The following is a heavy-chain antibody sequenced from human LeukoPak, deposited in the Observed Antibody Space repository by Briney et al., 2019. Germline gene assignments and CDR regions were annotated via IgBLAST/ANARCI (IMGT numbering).Heavy chain of an antibody. CDR2: MSSSGSTI. J-gene: IGHJ4*02. D-gene: IGHD6-6*01. CDR1: GFTFSDYY. Sequence: GGSLRLSCVGTGFTFSDYYMSWIRQAPGKGLEWVSYMSSSGSTIYYADSVKGRFIISRDNSKNTLYLQMNSLRAEDTAVYYCAARGPAIAARQWGDYWGQGTLVTVSS. V-gene: IGHV3-11*04. CDR3: AARGPAIAARQWGDY.